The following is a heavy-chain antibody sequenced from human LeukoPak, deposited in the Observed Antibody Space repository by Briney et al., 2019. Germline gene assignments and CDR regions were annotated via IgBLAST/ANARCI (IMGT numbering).Heavy chain of an antibody. Sequence: PGGSLRLSCAASGFTVSSNYMSWVRQAPGKGLEWVSVIYSGGSTYYADSVKGRFTISRRNSKNTLYLQMNSLRAEDTAVYYCATGVGATILDNWGQGTLVTVSS. V-gene: IGHV3-53*04. D-gene: IGHD1-26*01. CDR2: IYSGGST. J-gene: IGHJ4*02. CDR1: GFTVSSNY. CDR3: ATGVGATILDN.